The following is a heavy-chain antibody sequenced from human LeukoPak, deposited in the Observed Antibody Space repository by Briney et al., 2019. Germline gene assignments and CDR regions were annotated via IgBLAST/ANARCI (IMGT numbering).Heavy chain of an antibody. J-gene: IGHJ4*02. Sequence: GRSLRLSCAASGFTFSSYAMHWVRQAPGKGLEWVAVISYDGSNKHYADSVKGRFTVSRDNAQNSVYLQMNSLRVEDTAIYYCVRDRGTYRPIDYWGQGTLVTVSS. CDR3: VRDRGTYRPIDY. D-gene: IGHD1-26*01. CDR1: GFTFSSYA. V-gene: IGHV3-30-3*01. CDR2: ISYDGSNK.